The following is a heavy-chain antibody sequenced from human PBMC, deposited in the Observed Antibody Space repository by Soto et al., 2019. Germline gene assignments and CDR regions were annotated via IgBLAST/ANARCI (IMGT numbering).Heavy chain of an antibody. Sequence: GGSLRLSCAASGFTFSSYGMHWVRQAPGKGLEWVAVISYDGSNKYYADSVKGRFTISRDNSKNTLYLQMNSLRAEDTAVYYCAKDDYYDSSGYSYYFDYWGQGTLVTVSS. D-gene: IGHD3-22*01. V-gene: IGHV3-30*18. CDR1: GFTFSSYG. CDR3: AKDDYYDSSGYSYYFDY. CDR2: ISYDGSNK. J-gene: IGHJ4*02.